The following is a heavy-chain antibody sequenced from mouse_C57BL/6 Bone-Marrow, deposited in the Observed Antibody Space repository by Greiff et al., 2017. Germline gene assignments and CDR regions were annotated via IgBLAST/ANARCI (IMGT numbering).Heavy chain of an antibody. V-gene: IGHV1-54*01. CDR1: GYAFTNYL. CDR3: ARLDTTVRGRAWCAY. CDR2: INPGSGGT. D-gene: IGHD1-1*01. Sequence: QVQLQQSGAELVRPGTSVKVSCKASGYAFTNYLIEWVKQRPGQGLEWIGVINPGSGGTNYNEKFKGKATLTADKSSSTAYMQLSSLTSEDSAVYLCARLDTTVRGRAWCAYWGQGTLVTVSA. J-gene: IGHJ3*01.